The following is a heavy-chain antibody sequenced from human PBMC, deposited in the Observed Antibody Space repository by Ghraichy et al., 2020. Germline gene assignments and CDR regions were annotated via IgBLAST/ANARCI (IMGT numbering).Heavy chain of an antibody. CDR2: INHSGST. J-gene: IGHJ4*02. D-gene: IGHD6-19*01. CDR1: GGSFSGYY. Sequence: SETLSLTCAVYGGSFSGYYWSWIRQPPGKGMEWIGEINHSGSTNYNPSLKSRVTISVDTSKNQFSLKLSSVTAADTAVYYCARVAEGSPSGFDYWGQGTLVTVS. CDR3: ARVAEGSPSGFDY. V-gene: IGHV4-34*01.